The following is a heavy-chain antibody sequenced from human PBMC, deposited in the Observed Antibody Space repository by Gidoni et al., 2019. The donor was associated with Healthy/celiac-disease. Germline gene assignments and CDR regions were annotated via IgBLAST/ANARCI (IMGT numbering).Heavy chain of an antibody. CDR1: GGSISSGSYY. Sequence: QVQLQESGPGLVKPSQTLSLTCTVSGGSISSGSYYWSWIRQPAGKGLEWIGRIYTSGSTNYNPSLKSRVTMSVDTSKNQFSLKLSSVTAADTAVYYCARDRVDGYFQHWGQGTLVTVSS. J-gene: IGHJ1*01. CDR2: IYTSGST. CDR3: ARDRVDGYFQH. V-gene: IGHV4-61*02. D-gene: IGHD2-21*01.